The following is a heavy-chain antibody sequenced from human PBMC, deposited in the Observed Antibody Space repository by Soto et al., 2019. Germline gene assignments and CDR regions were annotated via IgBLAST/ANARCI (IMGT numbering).Heavy chain of an antibody. CDR1: GYIFTNYG. V-gene: IGHV1-18*01. Sequence: QVQLMQSGAEVKKPGASVKVSCKTSGYIFTNYGISWLRQAPGQGLEWMGWISPYNGNTKYAQKLQDRGTMTTDTSTGAAYMELRSLRSDDTAVYYCAMDNDVFTGYYFDSWGQGTLVTVSS. CDR3: AMDNDVFTGYYFDS. J-gene: IGHJ4*02. CDR2: ISPYNGNT. D-gene: IGHD3-9*01.